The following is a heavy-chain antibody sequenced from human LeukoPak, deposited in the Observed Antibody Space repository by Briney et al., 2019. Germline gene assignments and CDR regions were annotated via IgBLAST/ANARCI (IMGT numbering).Heavy chain of an antibody. Sequence: SETLSLTCTVSGGSISSYYWSWIRQPPGKGLEWIGYIYYSGSTNYNPSLKSRVTISVDTSKNQFSLKLNSVTAADTAVYYCARVDSSGYYYAFDIWGQGTMVTVSS. V-gene: IGHV4-59*01. CDR1: GGSISSYY. CDR3: ARVDSSGYYYAFDI. J-gene: IGHJ3*02. CDR2: IYYSGST. D-gene: IGHD3-22*01.